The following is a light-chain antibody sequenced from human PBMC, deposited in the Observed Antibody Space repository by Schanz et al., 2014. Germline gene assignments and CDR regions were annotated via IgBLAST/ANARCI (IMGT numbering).Light chain of an antibody. V-gene: IGLV2-14*03. CDR3: SSYTRSSTQV. Sequence: QSALTQPPSASGSPGQSITISCTGTSSDVGAYNDVSWYQQHPGKAPKLMIYDVNKRPSGVPDRFSASKSGNTASLTISGLQAEDEADYYCSSYTRSSTQVFGGGTKLTVL. J-gene: IGLJ3*02. CDR2: DVN. CDR1: SSDVGAYND.